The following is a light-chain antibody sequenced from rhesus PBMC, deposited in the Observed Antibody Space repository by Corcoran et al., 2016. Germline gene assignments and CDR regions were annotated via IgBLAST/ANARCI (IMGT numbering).Light chain of an antibody. CDR1: QSLLSSSTNKNY. CDR2: WAS. V-gene: IGKV4-1*02. Sequence: DIVMTQSPDSLAVSLGERVTINCKSSQSLLSSSTNKNYLAWYQKRPGQAPKLLIYWASSRESGVPKRFRGSGSGSDFHLTISGLHAEDVAVYYCQQYYSTPLTFGQGTKVEIK. CDR3: QQYYSTPLT. J-gene: IGKJ1*01.